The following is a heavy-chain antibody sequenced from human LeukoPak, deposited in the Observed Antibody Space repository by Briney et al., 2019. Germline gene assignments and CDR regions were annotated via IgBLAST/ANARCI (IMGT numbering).Heavy chain of an antibody. CDR2: INPSAGGT. V-gene: IGHV1-46*01. J-gene: IGHJ4*02. D-gene: IGHD2-2*01. CDR1: GYTFTSYY. Sequence: HWASVKVSCKASGYTFTSYYIHWVRQAPGQGLEWMGLINPSAGGTSYAQKFQDRVTMTRDMSTTTVYLGLNSLRSEDTAVYYCARGGCSTTSCYHFDSWGQRTLVTVSS. CDR3: ARGGCSTTSCYHFDS.